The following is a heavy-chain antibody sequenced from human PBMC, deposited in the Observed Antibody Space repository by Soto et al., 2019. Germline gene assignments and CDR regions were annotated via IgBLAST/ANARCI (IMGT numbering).Heavy chain of an antibody. CDR3: ARGRAYYYDSSGRPGMDV. V-gene: IGHV4-34*01. Sequence: SETLSLTCAVYGGSFSGYYWSWIRQPPGKGLEWIGEINHSGSTNYNPSLKSRVTISVDTSKNQFSLKLSSVTAADTAVYYCARGRAYYYDSSGRPGMDVWGQGTTVTSP. CDR1: GGSFSGYY. CDR2: INHSGST. D-gene: IGHD3-22*01. J-gene: IGHJ6*02.